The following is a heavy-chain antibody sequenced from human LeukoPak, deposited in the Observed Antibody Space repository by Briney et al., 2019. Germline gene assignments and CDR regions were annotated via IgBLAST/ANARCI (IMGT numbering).Heavy chain of an antibody. CDR3: ARDLYRVGAVITYYYYGVDV. Sequence: PGGSLRLSCAASGFTFSDYYMSWIRQAPGKGLEWVSYISSSGSTIYYADSVKGRFTISRDNAKNSLYLQMNSLRAEDTAVYYCARDLYRVGAVITYYYYGVDVWDQGTTVTVSS. D-gene: IGHD1-26*01. CDR1: GFTFSDYY. CDR2: ISSSGSTI. J-gene: IGHJ6*02. V-gene: IGHV3-11*01.